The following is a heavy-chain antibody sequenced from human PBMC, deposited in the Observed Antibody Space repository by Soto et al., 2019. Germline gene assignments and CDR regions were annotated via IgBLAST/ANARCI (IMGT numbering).Heavy chain of an antibody. J-gene: IGHJ6*02. V-gene: IGHV3-74*01. CDR1: GFTFSNYW. CDR3: ARGLRYCSTRCDNYGMDV. D-gene: IGHD2-2*01. CDR2: IISDGTST. Sequence: PGGSLRLSCAASGFTFSNYWMHWVRQAPGKGLVWVSRIISDGTSTTYADSVRGRFTISRDNAKNTLYLQMNSLSAEDTAVYYWARGLRYCSTRCDNYGMDVWGQGTTVTVSS.